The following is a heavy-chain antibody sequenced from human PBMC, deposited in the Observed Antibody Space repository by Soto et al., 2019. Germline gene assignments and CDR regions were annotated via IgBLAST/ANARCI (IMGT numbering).Heavy chain of an antibody. CDR2: MNHSGST. Sequence: QVQLQQWGPGLVRPSETLSLTCAVDGGSLTGYYWSWIRQSPGKGLEWIGEMNHSGSTSYNPSLKSRVSISMDTSKNQLSLKLSSVTAADTAEYFCARGVATRGRPRGTDVWGQGTTVVVSS. J-gene: IGHJ6*02. CDR3: ARGVATRGRPRGTDV. D-gene: IGHD6-6*01. CDR1: GGSLTGYY. V-gene: IGHV4-34*01.